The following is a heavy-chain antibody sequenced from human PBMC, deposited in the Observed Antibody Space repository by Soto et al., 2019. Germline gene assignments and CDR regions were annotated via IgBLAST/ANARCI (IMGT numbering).Heavy chain of an antibody. V-gene: IGHV1-18*01. Sequence: QVQLVQSRAEVKKPGASVKVSCKACGYTFTSYGISWVRQAPGQGLEWMGWISAYNGNTNYAQKLQGRVTMTTDTSTSTAYMELRSLRSDDTAVYYCASGCSGGSCYSYYDYWGQGTLVTVSS. D-gene: IGHD2-15*01. J-gene: IGHJ4*02. CDR2: ISAYNGNT. CDR1: GYTFTSYG. CDR3: ASGCSGGSCYSYYDY.